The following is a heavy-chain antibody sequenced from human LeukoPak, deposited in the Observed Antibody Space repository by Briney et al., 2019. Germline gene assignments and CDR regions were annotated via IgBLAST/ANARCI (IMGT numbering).Heavy chain of an antibody. D-gene: IGHD3-10*01. J-gene: IGHJ4*02. Sequence: SETLSLTCTVSGGSISSSSYYWGWIRQPPGKGLEWIGRIYPSGSINYNPSLKSRATMSADTSKNQFSLKLSSVTAADTAVYYCARVMKGSDSYYTLDYWGQGTLVTVSS. CDR1: GGSISSSSYY. CDR2: IYPSGSI. V-gene: IGHV4-39*07. CDR3: ARVMKGSDSYYTLDY.